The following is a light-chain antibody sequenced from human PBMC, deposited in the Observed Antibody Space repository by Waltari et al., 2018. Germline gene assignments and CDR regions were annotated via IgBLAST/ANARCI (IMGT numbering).Light chain of an antibody. CDR3: QLWDSRSNHLV. Sequence: SYVVTQPPSGSVAPGQTATITCEGDNIERKSVHWYQQKAGQAPVLVVYDDRDRPPGIPAGLSGSNSGNTATLTIRRVEAGDEADYYCQLWDSRSNHLVFGGGTKLTVL. J-gene: IGLJ3*02. CDR2: DDR. CDR1: NIERKS. V-gene: IGLV3-21*02.